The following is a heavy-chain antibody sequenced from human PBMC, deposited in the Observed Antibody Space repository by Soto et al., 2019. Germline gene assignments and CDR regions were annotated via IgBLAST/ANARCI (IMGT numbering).Heavy chain of an antibody. CDR3: AKDGNELYYDFWSGYFPGY. J-gene: IGHJ4*02. D-gene: IGHD3-3*01. V-gene: IGHV1-3*01. CDR1: GYTFTSYA. Sequence: ASVKVSCKASGYTFTSYAMHWVRQAPGQRLEWMGWINAGNGNTKYSQKFQGRVTITRDTSASTAYMELSSLRSEDTAVYYCAKDGNELYYDFWSGYFPGYWGQGTLVTVSS. CDR2: INAGNGNT.